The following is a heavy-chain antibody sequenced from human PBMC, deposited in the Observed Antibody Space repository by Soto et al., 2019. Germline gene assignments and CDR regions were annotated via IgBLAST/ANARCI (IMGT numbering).Heavy chain of an antibody. V-gene: IGHV3-23*01. CDR3: AREVDTAMGNEASDI. J-gene: IGHJ3*02. D-gene: IGHD5-18*01. CDR2: ISSSGDAT. CDR1: GFTFNSYA. Sequence: PGGSLRLSCAASGFTFNSYAMSWVRQAPGEGPEWVSFISSSGDATRYAESVKGRFTISRDNSRNSLYLHMNSLRVEDTAIYYCAREVDTAMGNEASDIWGQGTLVTVSS.